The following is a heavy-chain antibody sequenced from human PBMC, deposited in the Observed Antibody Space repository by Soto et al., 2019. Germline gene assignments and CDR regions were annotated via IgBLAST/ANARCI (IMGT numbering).Heavy chain of an antibody. D-gene: IGHD3-10*01. CDR1: GDSVSSNSAA. J-gene: IGHJ4*02. CDR3: ARGYFGGGYRLDD. V-gene: IGHV6-1*01. Sequence: SQTLSLTCAISGDSVSSNSAAWNWIRQSPSRGLEWLGRTYYRSKWINDYAVSVKSRVHINPDTSKNQFSMQLNSVTPEARAVYYCARGYFGGGYRLDDWGLGTLVTVSS. CDR2: TYYRSKWIN.